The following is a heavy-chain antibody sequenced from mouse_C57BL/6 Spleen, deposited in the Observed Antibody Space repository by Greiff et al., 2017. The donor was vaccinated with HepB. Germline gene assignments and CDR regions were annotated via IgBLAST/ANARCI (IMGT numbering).Heavy chain of an antibody. CDR2: IYPGSGNT. D-gene: IGHD1-1*01. CDR3: ARGTVVACDY. CDR1: GYTFTDYY. Sequence: QVQLQQSGAELVRPGASVKLSCKASGYTFTDYYINWVKQRPGQGLEWIARIYPGSGNTYYNEKFKGKATLTAEKSSSTAYRQLSSLTSEDSAVYFCARGTVVACDYWGQGTTLTVSS. V-gene: IGHV1-76*01. J-gene: IGHJ2*01.